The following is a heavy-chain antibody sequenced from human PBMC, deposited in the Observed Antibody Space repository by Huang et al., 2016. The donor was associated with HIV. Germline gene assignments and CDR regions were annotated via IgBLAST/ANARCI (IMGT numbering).Heavy chain of an antibody. Sequence: QVQLQQSGPGLVRPSQTLSLTCAISGDSVSSSSSAWNWIRQSPSRGLEWLVRTYYGTKVNNDFAPSVRPRMSSNPHTSKSKFSLRLNSVIPHDAAVYYCAMLRCIVGYCYGWFDTWAQRILVTISS. V-gene: IGHV6-1*01. CDR2: TYYGTKVNN. CDR1: GDSVSSSSSA. CDR3: AMLRCIVGYCYGWFDT. D-gene: IGHD3-16*02. J-gene: IGHJ5*02.